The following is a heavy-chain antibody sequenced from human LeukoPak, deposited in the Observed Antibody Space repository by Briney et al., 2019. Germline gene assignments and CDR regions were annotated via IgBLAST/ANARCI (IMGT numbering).Heavy chain of an antibody. V-gene: IGHV4-30-4*08. CDR2: IYYSGST. J-gene: IGHJ3*02. Sequence: PSQTLSLTCTVSGGSISSGDYYWSWIRQPPGKGLEWIGYIYYSGSTYYNPSLKSRVTISVDTSKNQFSLKLSSVTAADTAVYYCARPGITAAGNAFDIWGQGTMVTVSS. CDR1: GGSISSGDYY. D-gene: IGHD6-13*01. CDR3: ARPGITAAGNAFDI.